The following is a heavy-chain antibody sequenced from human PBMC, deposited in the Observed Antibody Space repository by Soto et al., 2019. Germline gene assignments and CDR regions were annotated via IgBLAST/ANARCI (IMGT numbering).Heavy chain of an antibody. CDR1: GFTFSSYG. Sequence: QVQLVESGGGVVQPGRSLRLSCAASGFTFSSYGMHWVRQAPGKGLEWVAVISYDGSNKYYADSVKGRFTISRDNSKNTLYLQMNSLRAEDTAVYYCAKDWFEGAIVVVTAIGYFDYWGQGTLVTVSS. CDR2: ISYDGSNK. CDR3: AKDWFEGAIVVVTAIGYFDY. D-gene: IGHD2-21*02. J-gene: IGHJ4*02. V-gene: IGHV3-30*18.